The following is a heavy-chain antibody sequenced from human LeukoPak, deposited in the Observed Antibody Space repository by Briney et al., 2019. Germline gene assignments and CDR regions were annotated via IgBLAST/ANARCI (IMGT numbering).Heavy chain of an antibody. D-gene: IGHD2-15*01. V-gene: IGHV1-18*01. CDR3: ARGGPPGGSGAYSDH. CDR2: ISGYNVNT. Sequence: ASVKVSCKASGYTFNDYGISWVRQAPGQGLEWMGWISGYNVNTNYAQKFQGRLTMTTDTSTSTAYMELRSLRSDDTAVYYCARGGPPGGSGAYSDHWGQGTLVTVSS. CDR1: GYTFNDYG. J-gene: IGHJ4*02.